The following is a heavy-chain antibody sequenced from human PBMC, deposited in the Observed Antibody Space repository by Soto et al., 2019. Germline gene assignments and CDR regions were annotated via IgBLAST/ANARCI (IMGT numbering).Heavy chain of an antibody. D-gene: IGHD6-19*01. CDR1: VFTVSIYY. V-gene: IGHV3-53*01. J-gene: IGHJ3*02. CDR2: IYSGGST. CDR3: AKSGGSGWFADAFDI. Sequence: QAGGALRLSCAGSVFTVSIYYMSWVRQAPGKGLEWVSVIYSGGSTYYADSVKGRFTISRDNSKNTLYLQMNSLRAEDTAVYYCAKSGGSGWFADAFDIWGQGTLVTVSS.